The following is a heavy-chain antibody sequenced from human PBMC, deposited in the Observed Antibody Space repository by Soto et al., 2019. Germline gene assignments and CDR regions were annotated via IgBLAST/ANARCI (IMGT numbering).Heavy chain of an antibody. D-gene: IGHD2-2*01. J-gene: IGHJ4*02. CDR1: GGSISSGGYY. Sequence: SETLSLTCTVSGGSISSGGYYWSWIRQHPGKGLEWIGYIYYSGSTYYNPSLKSRVTISVDTPKNQFPLKLSSVTAADTAVYYGARRTSSRFPNFYFWGRGTLVTVSS. CDR3: ARRTSSRFPNFYF. V-gene: IGHV4-31*03. CDR2: IYYSGST.